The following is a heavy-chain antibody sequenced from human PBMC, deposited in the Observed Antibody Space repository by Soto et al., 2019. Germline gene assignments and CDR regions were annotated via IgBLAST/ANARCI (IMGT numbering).Heavy chain of an antibody. CDR3: ARSRGGYFDY. CDR2: IHYSGST. J-gene: IGHJ4*02. CDR1: GGSISSYY. V-gene: IGHV4-59*01. Sequence: SSETLSLTCTVSGGSISSYYWSWIRQPPGKGLEWIGYIHYSGSTNYNPSLKSRVTISVDTSKNQFSLKLSSVTAADTAVYYCARSRGGYFDYWGQGTLVTVS. D-gene: IGHD3-16*01.